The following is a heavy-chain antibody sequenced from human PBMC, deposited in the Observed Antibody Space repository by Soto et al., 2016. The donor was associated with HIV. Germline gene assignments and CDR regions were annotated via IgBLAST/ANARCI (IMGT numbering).Heavy chain of an antibody. CDR3: ARGPYCSGGSCVPGGWFDP. Sequence: EVQLVESGGGLVQPGGSLRLSCAASGFTVSSNYMSWVRQAPGKGLEWVSLIYSGGSTYYADSVKGRFTISRDNSKNTLYLQMNSLRAEDTAVYYCARGPYCSGGSCVPGGWFDPVGPGNPGHRLL. CDR2: IYSGGST. D-gene: IGHD2-15*01. V-gene: IGHV3-66*01. CDR1: GFTVSSNY. J-gene: IGHJ5*02.